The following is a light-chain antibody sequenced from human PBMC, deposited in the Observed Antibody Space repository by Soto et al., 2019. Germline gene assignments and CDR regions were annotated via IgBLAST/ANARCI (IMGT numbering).Light chain of an antibody. J-gene: IGLJ1*01. CDR1: SSDVGGYNF. CDR3: CSYAGNSLYV. Sequence: QSALTQPRSVSGSPGQSVTISCTGTSSDVGGYNFVSWYQQHPGEAPKLMIYDVSKWPSGVPDRFSGSKSGNTAALTISGLQADDEADYYCCSYAGNSLYVFGTGTKLTVL. CDR2: DVS. V-gene: IGLV2-11*01.